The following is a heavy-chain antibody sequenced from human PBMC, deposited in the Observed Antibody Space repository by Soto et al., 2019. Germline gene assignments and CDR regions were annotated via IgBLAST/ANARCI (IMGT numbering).Heavy chain of an antibody. CDR3: ARDRGSGWEGYFDY. J-gene: IGHJ4*02. CDR2: INPNSGGT. CDR1: GYTFTGYY. D-gene: IGHD6-19*01. Sequence: ASVKVSCKASGYTFTGYYMHWLRQAPGQGLEWMGWINPNSGGTNYAQKFQGWVTMTRDTSISTAYMELSRLRSDDTAVYYCARDRGSGWEGYFDYWGQGTLVTVSS. V-gene: IGHV1-2*04.